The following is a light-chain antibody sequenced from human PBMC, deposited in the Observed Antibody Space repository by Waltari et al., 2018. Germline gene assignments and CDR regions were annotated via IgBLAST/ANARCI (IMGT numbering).Light chain of an antibody. CDR3: CSYAGSYTWV. CDR1: TNDLGSYNY. J-gene: IGLJ3*02. V-gene: IGLV2-11*01. Sequence: SALTQPRSVSGSPGQSVTISCPGTTNDLGSYNYVSWYQQHPGKPPKLIILDVTKRPSGVPYRLSGSKSGNTASLTISGLRAEDEAEYYCCSYAGSYTWVFGGGTKLTVV. CDR2: DVT.